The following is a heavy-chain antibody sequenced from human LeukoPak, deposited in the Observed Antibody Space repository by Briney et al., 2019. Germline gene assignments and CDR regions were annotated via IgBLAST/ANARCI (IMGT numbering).Heavy chain of an antibody. CDR3: AKDLHLTLIRGASFHDY. CDR2: ISSSGNST. Sequence: GGSLRLSCAASGFTFSSYGMSWVRQAPGKGLEWVSAISSSGNSTYHADSVKGRFTISRDNSKNTLFLQMNSLRAEDTAVYYCAKDLHLTLIRGASFHDYWGQGTLVTVSS. D-gene: IGHD3-10*01. J-gene: IGHJ4*02. V-gene: IGHV3-23*01. CDR1: GFTFSSYG.